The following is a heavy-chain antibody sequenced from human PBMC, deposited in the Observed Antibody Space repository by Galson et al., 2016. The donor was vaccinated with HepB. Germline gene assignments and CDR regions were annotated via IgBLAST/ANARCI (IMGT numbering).Heavy chain of an antibody. D-gene: IGHD3-16*01. CDR2: ILYDASDK. CDR1: GFTFSWFG. V-gene: IGHV3-30*03. CDR3: VRERRSPYAFGDRCFDP. Sequence: LRLSCAASGFTFSWFGMHWVRQAPGRGLEWVAAISYDGVAVILYDASDKYYADSVKGRFTISRDNSKNALVLQMNGLGADDTAVYYCVRERRSPYAFGDRCFDPWGQGTLVTVSS. J-gene: IGHJ5*02.